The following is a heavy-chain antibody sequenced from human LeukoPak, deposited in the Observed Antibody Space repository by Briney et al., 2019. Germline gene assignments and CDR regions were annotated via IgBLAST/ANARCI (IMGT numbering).Heavy chain of an antibody. J-gene: IGHJ4*02. CDR3: AKDRTYSAYAALDY. CDR1: GFTFDDYS. D-gene: IGHD5-12*01. CDR2: ISWNSGSA. Sequence: GGSLRLSCAASGFTFDDYSMHWVRQAPGKGLEWVAGISWNSGSAGYADSVKGRFTISRDSAKNSLYLQMNSLRTEDTALYYCAKDRTYSAYAALDYWGQGTLVTVSS. V-gene: IGHV3-9*01.